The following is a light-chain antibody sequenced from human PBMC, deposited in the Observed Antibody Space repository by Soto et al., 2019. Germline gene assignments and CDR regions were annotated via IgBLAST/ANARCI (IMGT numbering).Light chain of an antibody. CDR3: HVWDSSSDHYV. CDR2: DDS. Sequence: SYELTQPPSVSVAPGQTARITCGGNNIGSKAVHWYQQKPGQAPALVVYDDSDRPSGIPERFSGSKSENTATLTISRVEAGDEADFYCHVWDSSSDHYVFGTGIKVTVL. J-gene: IGLJ1*01. V-gene: IGLV3-21*02. CDR1: NIGSKA.